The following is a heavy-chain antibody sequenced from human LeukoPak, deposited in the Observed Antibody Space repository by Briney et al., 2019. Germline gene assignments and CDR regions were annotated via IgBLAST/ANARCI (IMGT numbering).Heavy chain of an antibody. V-gene: IGHV1-3*02. CDR1: GYTFTNYA. CDR2: SNGANGNT. J-gene: IGHJ4*02. D-gene: IGHD6-25*01. Sequence: GASVKVSCKASGYTFTNYAIHWVRQAPGRRLEWMGWSNGANGNTEYSPAFQGRVSITRDTSASTAYMELSSLSSEDMAIYCCARGIHSGAWLTDYWGQGTLVTVS. CDR3: ARGIHSGAWLTDY.